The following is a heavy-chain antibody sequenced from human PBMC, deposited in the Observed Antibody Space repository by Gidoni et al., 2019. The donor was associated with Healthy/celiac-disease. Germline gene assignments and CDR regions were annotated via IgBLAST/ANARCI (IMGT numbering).Heavy chain of an antibody. Sequence: EVQLLESGGGLVQPGGSLRLSCAASGFTFSSYAMSWVRQAPGKGLEWVSAISGSGGSTYYADSVKGRFTISRDNSKNTLYLQMNSLRAEDTAVYYCAKAHETAEVVPAAMLLSVGMDVWGQGTTVTVSS. CDR1: GFTFSSYA. CDR2: ISGSGGST. V-gene: IGHV3-23*01. J-gene: IGHJ6*02. CDR3: AKAHETAEVVPAAMLLSVGMDV. D-gene: IGHD2-2*01.